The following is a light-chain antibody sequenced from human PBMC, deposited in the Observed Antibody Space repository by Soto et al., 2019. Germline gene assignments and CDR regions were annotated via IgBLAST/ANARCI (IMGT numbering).Light chain of an antibody. CDR1: QGISSY. Sequence: PLTQSPSSLAASVGDRVTITCRASQGISSYLAWYQQKPGKAPKLLIYAASTLQSGGTSRFSGSGSGTDFTLTISSLQPEDFATYYCQQLNSYLLTFGGGTKVEIK. CDR3: QQLNSYLLT. J-gene: IGKJ4*01. V-gene: IGKV1-9*01. CDR2: AAS.